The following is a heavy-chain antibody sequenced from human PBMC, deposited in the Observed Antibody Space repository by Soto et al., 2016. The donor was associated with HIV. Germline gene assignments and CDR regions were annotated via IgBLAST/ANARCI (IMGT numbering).Heavy chain of an antibody. Sequence: QVQLVQSGGEVKKPGASVKVSCKASGYSVTSYGISWVRQAPGQGLEWMGWISAYNGNTNYGQKFQGRVTMSTDTSTSTAYMELRSLRSDDTAVYYCARESQQQLVRKYYFDYWGQGTLVTVSS. V-gene: IGHV1-18*01. J-gene: IGHJ4*02. D-gene: IGHD6-13*01. CDR1: GYSVTSYG. CDR3: ARESQQQLVRKYYFDY. CDR2: ISAYNGNT.